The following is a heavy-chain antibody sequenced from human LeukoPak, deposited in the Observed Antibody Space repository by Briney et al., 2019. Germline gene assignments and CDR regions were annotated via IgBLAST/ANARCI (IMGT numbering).Heavy chain of an antibody. CDR1: GFTFSSYG. CDR3: ARGGTTPVYYYYGMDV. CDR2: ISYDGSNK. Sequence: GGSLRLSCAASGFTFSSYGMHWVCQAPGKGLEWVGVISYDGSNKYYVDSVKGRFTISRDNSKNTLYLQMNSLRAEDTAVYYCARGGTTPVYYYYGMDVWGRGTTVTVSS. V-gene: IGHV3-30*03. D-gene: IGHD1-7*01. J-gene: IGHJ6*02.